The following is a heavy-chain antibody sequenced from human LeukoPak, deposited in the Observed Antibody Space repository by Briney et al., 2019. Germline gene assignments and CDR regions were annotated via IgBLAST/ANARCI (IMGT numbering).Heavy chain of an antibody. D-gene: IGHD3-16*01. CDR2: IYYTGST. CDR1: GGSISSKY. Sequence: SETLSLTCTVSGGSISSKYWSWLRQPPGKGLEWIGDIYYTGSTYYSPSLRSRVTMSVHTSENQFSLRLNSVTAVDTAVYYCARRWGNIVGVTYEYWGQGTLVTVSS. V-gene: IGHV4-59*04. J-gene: IGHJ4*02. CDR3: ARRWGNIVGVTYEY.